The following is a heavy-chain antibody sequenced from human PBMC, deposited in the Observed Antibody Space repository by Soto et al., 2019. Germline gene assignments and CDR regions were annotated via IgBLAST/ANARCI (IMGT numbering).Heavy chain of an antibody. CDR3: AREVLGYCSGGSCYRPFDV. Sequence: SETLSLTCTVSGGSISTYYWNWVRQPPGKGLEWIGYIYYSGNTHYNPSLKSRVTISVDTSKDQFSLKLNSVTAADTAVYYCAREVLGYCSGGSCYRPFDVWGQGTMVTVSS. J-gene: IGHJ3*01. D-gene: IGHD2-15*01. V-gene: IGHV4-59*01. CDR1: GGSISTYY. CDR2: IYYSGNT.